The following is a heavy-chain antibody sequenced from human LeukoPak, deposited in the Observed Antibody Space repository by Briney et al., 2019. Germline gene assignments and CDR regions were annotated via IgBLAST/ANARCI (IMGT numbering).Heavy chain of an antibody. Sequence: SSVTVSCKASGGTVSSYAISWVRQDPGQGLEWMGGIIPIFGTANYAQKFQGRVTITADKSTSTAYMELSSLRSEDTAVYYCARDKGGYSGYVSFDYWGQGTLVTVSS. CDR3: ARDKGGYSGYVSFDY. J-gene: IGHJ4*02. CDR1: GGTVSSYA. CDR2: IIPIFGTA. V-gene: IGHV1-69*06. D-gene: IGHD5-12*01.